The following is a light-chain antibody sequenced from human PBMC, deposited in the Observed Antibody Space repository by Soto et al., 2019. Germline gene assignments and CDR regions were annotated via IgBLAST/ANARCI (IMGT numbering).Light chain of an antibody. V-gene: IGKV3-20*01. J-gene: IGKJ1*01. CDR1: QSVGSY. CDR3: QQYGSSGT. CDR2: GAS. Sequence: EIVLTQSPGTLSLSPGERATLSCRVSQSVGSYLAWYQQKPGQAPRLLIYGASNRATGIPDRFSGSGSGTDFTLTISRLEPEDFAVYYCQQYGSSGTFGQGTKVDIK.